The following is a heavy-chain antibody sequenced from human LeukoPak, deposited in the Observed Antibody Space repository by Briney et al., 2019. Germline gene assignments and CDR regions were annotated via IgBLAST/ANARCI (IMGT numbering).Heavy chain of an antibody. CDR3: ATGYYYGSGSYSDY. CDR1: GYTFTGYY. Sequence: ASVKVSCKASGYTFTGYYMHWVRQAPGQGLEWMGWINPNSGGTNYAQKFQGRVTMTRDTSISTAYMELSRLRSEDTAVYYCATGYYYGSGSYSDYWGQGTLVTVSS. D-gene: IGHD3-10*01. CDR2: INPNSGGT. J-gene: IGHJ4*02. V-gene: IGHV1-2*02.